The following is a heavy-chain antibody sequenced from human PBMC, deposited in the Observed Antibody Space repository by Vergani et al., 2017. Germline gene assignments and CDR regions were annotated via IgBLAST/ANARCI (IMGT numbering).Heavy chain of an antibody. CDR1: GFTFSSYA. J-gene: IGHJ4*02. CDR2: ISSNGGST. CDR3: ARFADTAIDY. D-gene: IGHD5-18*01. V-gene: IGHV3-64*01. Sequence: EVQLVESGGGLVQPGGSLRLSCAASGFTFSSYAMHWVRQAPGKGLEYVSAISSNGGSTYYANSVKGRFTISRDNSTNTLYLQMGSLRAEDMAVYYCARFADTAIDYWGQGTLVTVSS.